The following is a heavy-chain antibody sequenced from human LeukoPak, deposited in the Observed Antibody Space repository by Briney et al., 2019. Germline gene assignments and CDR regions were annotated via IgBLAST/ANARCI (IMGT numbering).Heavy chain of an antibody. CDR1: GFTFSSYG. CDR3: ARAFSGYDFGIDY. CDR2: ISYDGSNK. V-gene: IGHV3-30*03. J-gene: IGHJ4*02. Sequence: PGGSLRLSCAASGFTFSSYGMHWVRQAPGKGLEWVAVISYDGSNKYYADSVKGRFTISRDNAKNSVHLQMNSLRAEDTAVYYCARAFSGYDFGIDYWGQGTLVTVSS. D-gene: IGHD5-12*01.